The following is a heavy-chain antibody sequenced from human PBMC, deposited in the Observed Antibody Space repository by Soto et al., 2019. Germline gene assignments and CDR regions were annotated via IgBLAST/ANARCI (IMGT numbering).Heavy chain of an antibody. CDR3: AMGKRYSSSWYGFSLFDY. J-gene: IGHJ4*02. Sequence: SVKLSCEDCGYSFTGYYMHWVRQAPKQGLEWMGWINPNSGGTNYAQKFQGWVTMTRDTSISTAYMELSRLRSDDTAVYYCAMGKRYSSSWYGFSLFDYWGQGTLVTVSS. CDR2: INPNSGGT. V-gene: IGHV1-2*04. D-gene: IGHD6-13*01. CDR1: GYSFTGYY.